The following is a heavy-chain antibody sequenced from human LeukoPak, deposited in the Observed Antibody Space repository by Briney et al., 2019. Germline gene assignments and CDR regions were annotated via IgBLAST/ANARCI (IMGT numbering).Heavy chain of an antibody. D-gene: IGHD6-19*01. J-gene: IGHJ5*02. CDR2: ISSNGGSA. CDR3: VKDIEAVAGTWWFDP. V-gene: IGHV3-64D*06. CDR1: GFTFSRYA. Sequence: GGSLRLSCSASGFTFSRYAMHWVRQAPGKGLEYVSAISSNGGSAYYADSVKGRFTISRDNSENTLYLQMSSLRAEDTAVYYCVKDIEAVAGTWWFDPWGQGTLVTVSS.